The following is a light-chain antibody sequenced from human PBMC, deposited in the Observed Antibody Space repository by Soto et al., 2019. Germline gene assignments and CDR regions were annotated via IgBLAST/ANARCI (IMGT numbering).Light chain of an antibody. Sequence: QSALTQPASVSGSPGQSITISCTGTSRDVGGYNDVSWYQQHPGKAPKLMIYEVTNRPSGVSNRFSGSKSGNTASLTISGLRAEDEADYYCSSYTSSTTLYVFGTGTKVTVL. CDR2: EVT. CDR1: SRDVGGYND. CDR3: SSYTSSTTLYV. J-gene: IGLJ1*01. V-gene: IGLV2-14*01.